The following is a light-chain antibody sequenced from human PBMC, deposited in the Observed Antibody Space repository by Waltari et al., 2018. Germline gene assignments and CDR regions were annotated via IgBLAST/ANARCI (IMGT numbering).Light chain of an antibody. CDR1: QSISSW. CDR2: KAS. CDR3: QQYNSYSQ. Sequence: DIQMTQSPSTLSASVGDRVPITCRASQSISSWLAWYQQKPGKAPKLLIYKASSLESGVPSRFSGSGSGTEFTLTISSLQPDDFATYYCQQYNSYSQFGQGTKLEI. J-gene: IGKJ2*01. V-gene: IGKV1-5*03.